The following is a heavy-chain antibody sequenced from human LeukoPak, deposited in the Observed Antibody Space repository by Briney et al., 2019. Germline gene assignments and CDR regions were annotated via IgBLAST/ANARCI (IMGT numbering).Heavy chain of an antibody. Sequence: PSETLSLTCTVSGGSISSGGYYWSWIRQHPGKGLEWIGYIYYSGSTYYNPSLKSRVTISVDTSKNQFSLKLSSVTAADTAVYYCARMYSSRTSGTPSNAFDIWSQGTMVTVSS. D-gene: IGHD6-13*01. CDR3: ARMYSSRTSGTPSNAFDI. CDR1: GGSISSGGYY. V-gene: IGHV4-31*03. CDR2: IYYSGST. J-gene: IGHJ3*02.